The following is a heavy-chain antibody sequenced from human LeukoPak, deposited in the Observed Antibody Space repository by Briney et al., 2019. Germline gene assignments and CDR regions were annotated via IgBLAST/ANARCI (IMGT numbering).Heavy chain of an antibody. V-gene: IGHV5-51*01. D-gene: IGHD6-19*01. J-gene: IGHJ4*02. CDR1: GYSFTSYW. CDR3: ARLPILSIAVAGTDYYFDY. CDR2: IYPGDSDT. Sequence: GESLRISCKGSGYSFTSYWIGWVRQMPGKGLEWIGIIYPGDSDTRYSLSFQGQVTISADKSISTAYLQWSSLKASDTAMYYCARLPILSIAVAGTDYYFDYWGQGTLVTVSS.